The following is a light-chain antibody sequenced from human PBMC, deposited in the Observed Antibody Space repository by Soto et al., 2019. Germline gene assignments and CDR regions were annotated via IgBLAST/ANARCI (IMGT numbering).Light chain of an antibody. V-gene: IGKV3-11*01. CDR3: QQYGSSGR. CDR2: DAS. Sequence: EIVFTQSPDTLSLSPGDRATLSCRASQSISSYLAWYQQKPGQSPRLLIYDASNRATGIPARFSGSGSGTEFTLTIGSLQSDDFAVYYCQQYGSSGRFGQGTKVDIK. J-gene: IGKJ1*01. CDR1: QSISSY.